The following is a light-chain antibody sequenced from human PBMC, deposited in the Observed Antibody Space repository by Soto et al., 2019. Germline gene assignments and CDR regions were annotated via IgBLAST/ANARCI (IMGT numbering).Light chain of an antibody. CDR3: QQGYSIPFT. CDR2: GVS. J-gene: IGKJ5*01. V-gene: IGKV1-39*01. Sequence: DIQLTQSPSSLSASVGDRITITCRASQTINRYLHWYQQKPGRAPKLLIYGVSTLQSGVPSRFSGGESGTDFTLTISILQPEDFATYYCQQGYSIPFTFGLGTRLEIK. CDR1: QTINRY.